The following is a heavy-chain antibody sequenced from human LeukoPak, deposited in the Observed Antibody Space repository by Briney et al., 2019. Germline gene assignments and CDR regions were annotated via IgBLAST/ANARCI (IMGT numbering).Heavy chain of an antibody. J-gene: IGHJ4*02. V-gene: IGHV1-2*02. CDR3: ARDGRLRNGYDNFYI. CDR1: GYTFSGFY. D-gene: IGHD5-18*01. Sequence: ASVKVSCKVSGYTFSGFYINWVRQAPGQGLEWMGWINPKNGDTHYAQDFLGRVTMTRDTSISTAYMELSRLTSDDTAVYYCARDGRLRNGYDNFYIWGQGTLVTVSS. CDR2: INPKNGDT.